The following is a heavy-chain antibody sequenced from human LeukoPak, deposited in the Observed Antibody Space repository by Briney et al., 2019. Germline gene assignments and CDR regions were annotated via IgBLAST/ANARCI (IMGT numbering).Heavy chain of an antibody. CDR2: IWYDGSNK. CDR1: GFTFSSYG. CDR3: AKSDISGYYVYDY. V-gene: IGHV3-33*06. Sequence: PGGSLRLSCAASGFTFSSYGMHWVRQAPGKRLEWVAVIWYDGSNKYYADSVKGRFTISRDNSKNTLYLQMNSLRAEDTAVYYCAKSDISGYYVYDYWGQGTLVAVSS. J-gene: IGHJ4*02. D-gene: IGHD3-22*01.